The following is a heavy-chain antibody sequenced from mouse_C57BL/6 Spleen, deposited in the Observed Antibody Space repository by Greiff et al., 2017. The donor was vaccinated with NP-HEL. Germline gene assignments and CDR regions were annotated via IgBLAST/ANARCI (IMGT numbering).Heavy chain of an antibody. V-gene: IGHV1-66*01. CDR2: IYPGSGNT. D-gene: IGHD1-1*01. J-gene: IGHJ1*03. CDR3: ARASSSYDWYFDV. Sequence: QVQLQQSGPELVKPGASVKISCKASGYSFTSYYIHWVKQRPGQGLEWIGWIYPGSGNTKYNEKFKGKATLTADTSSSTAYMQLSSLTSEDSAVYYCARASSSYDWYFDVWGTGTTVTVSS. CDR1: GYSFTSYY.